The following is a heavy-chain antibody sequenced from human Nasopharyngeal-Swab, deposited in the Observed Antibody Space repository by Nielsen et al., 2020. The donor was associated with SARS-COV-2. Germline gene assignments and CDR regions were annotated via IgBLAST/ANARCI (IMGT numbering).Heavy chain of an antibody. V-gene: IGHV4-39*01. D-gene: IGHD3-16*01. CDR2: IYYSGST. J-gene: IGHJ6*02. Sequence: WIRQPPGKGLEWIGGIYYSGSTYYNPSLKSRVTISVDTSKSQFSLKLSSVTAADTAVYYYARRVARAPRHEGDYYYGMDVWGQGTTVTVSS. CDR3: ARRVARAPRHEGDYYYGMDV.